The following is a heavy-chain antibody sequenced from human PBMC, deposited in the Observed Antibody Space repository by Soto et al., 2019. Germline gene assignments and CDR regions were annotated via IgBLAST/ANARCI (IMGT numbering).Heavy chain of an antibody. CDR2: FYYSGTT. CDR1: GGSINNDY. D-gene: IGHD2-8*01. CDR3: ARVMVFAALLSRIDP. Sequence: PSENLSLTCTVSGGSINNDYWRWFRQPPGKGLEWIVYFYYSGTTNYNPSLKSRVTISVDTSKNQFSLKLNSVTAADTAVYYCARVMVFAALLSRIDPWGQGTLVTVSS. J-gene: IGHJ5*02. V-gene: IGHV4-59*01.